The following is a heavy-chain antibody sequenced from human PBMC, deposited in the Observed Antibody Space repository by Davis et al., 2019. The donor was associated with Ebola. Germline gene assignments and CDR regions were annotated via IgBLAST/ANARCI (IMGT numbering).Heavy chain of an antibody. CDR1: GGSFSGYY. V-gene: IGHV4-34*01. Sequence: PGGSLRLSCAVYGGSFSGYYWSWIRQPPGKGLEWIGEINHSGSTNYNPSLKSRVTISVDTSKNQFSLKLSSVTAADTAVYYCARAKSVVAAAGRNWFDPWGQGTLVTVSS. D-gene: IGHD2-15*01. CDR2: INHSGST. CDR3: ARAKSVVAAAGRNWFDP. J-gene: IGHJ5*02.